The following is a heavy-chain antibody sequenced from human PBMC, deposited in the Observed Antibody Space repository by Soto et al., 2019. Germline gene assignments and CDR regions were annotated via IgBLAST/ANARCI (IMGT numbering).Heavy chain of an antibody. Sequence: QVQLQELGPGLVKPSGTLSLTCAVSGGSISSSNWWSWVRQPPGKGLEWIGEIYHSGSTNYNPSLKSRVTISVDKSKNQFSLKLSSVTAADTAVYYCARDPGIAAAGTYYYYGMDVWGQGTTVTVSS. D-gene: IGHD6-13*01. CDR3: ARDPGIAAAGTYYYYGMDV. CDR1: GGSISSSNW. J-gene: IGHJ6*02. V-gene: IGHV4-4*02. CDR2: IYHSGST.